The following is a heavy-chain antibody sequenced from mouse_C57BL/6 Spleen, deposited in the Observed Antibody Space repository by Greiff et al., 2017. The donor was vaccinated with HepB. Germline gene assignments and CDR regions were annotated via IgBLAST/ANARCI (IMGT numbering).Heavy chain of an antibody. CDR2: INPGSGGT. Sequence: QVQLQQSGAELVRPGTSVKVSCKASGYAFTNYLIEWVKQRPGQGLEWIGVINPGSGGTNYNEKFKGKATLTADISSSTAYMQLSSLTSEDSAVYFCARSRVSAMDYWGQGTSVTVSS. J-gene: IGHJ4*01. CDR3: ARSRVSAMDY. CDR1: GYAFTNYL. V-gene: IGHV1-54*01. D-gene: IGHD2-5*01.